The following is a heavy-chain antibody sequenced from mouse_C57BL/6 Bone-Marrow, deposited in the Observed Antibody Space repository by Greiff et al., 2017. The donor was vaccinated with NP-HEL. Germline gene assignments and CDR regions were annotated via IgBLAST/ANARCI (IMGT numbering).Heavy chain of an antibody. D-gene: IGHD1-3*01. Sequence: VKLQQSGPGLVKPSQSLFLTCSITGFPITSGYYWIWIRQSPGKPLEWMGYITHSGETFYNPSLQSPISITRETSKNQFFLQLNSVTTEDTAMYYCAGDRFGSGYFDYWGQGTTLTVSS. J-gene: IGHJ2*01. CDR3: AGDRFGSGYFDY. CDR2: ITHSGET. CDR1: GFPITSGYY. V-gene: IGHV12-3*01.